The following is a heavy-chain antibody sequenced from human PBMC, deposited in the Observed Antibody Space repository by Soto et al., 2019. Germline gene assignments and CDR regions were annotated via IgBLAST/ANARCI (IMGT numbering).Heavy chain of an antibody. CDR2: ISPYNGNT. V-gene: IGHV1-18*04. CDR3: TTYTGNYSVLDY. D-gene: IGHD1-26*01. J-gene: IGHJ4*02. Sequence: QIPLVQSGAEVKNPGASVKVSCKTSGYTFSHYGISWVRQAPGQGLEWMGWISPYNGNTNYAQKFQDRVTMTTHTSTDTAYMELRNLRSDDTAVYYCTTYTGNYSVLDYWGQGTLVAVS. CDR1: GYTFSHYG.